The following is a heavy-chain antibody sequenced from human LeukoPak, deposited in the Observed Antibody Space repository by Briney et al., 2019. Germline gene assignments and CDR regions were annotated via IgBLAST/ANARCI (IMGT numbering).Heavy chain of an antibody. CDR2: IIPIFGTG. D-gene: IGHD3-3*01. J-gene: IGHJ4*02. Sequence: SPKVSCKASGGTFANYAISWVRKAPRQGLEWMGGIIPIFGTGDSAQKFQGRLTITADESTRTTYMELSSLRSEDTAVYYCAKGHDDFRQFDYWGQGTLITVSS. CDR1: GGTFANYA. CDR3: AKGHDDFRQFDY. V-gene: IGHV1-69*13.